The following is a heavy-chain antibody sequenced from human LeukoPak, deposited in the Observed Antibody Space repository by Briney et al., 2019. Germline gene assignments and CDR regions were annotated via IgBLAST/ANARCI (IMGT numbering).Heavy chain of an antibody. CDR2: IYYSGST. V-gene: IGHV4-61*01. J-gene: IGHJ4*02. CDR1: GGSVSSGSYY. CDR3: ASSRYCSGGSCQELYYFDY. D-gene: IGHD2-15*01. Sequence: SETLSLTCTVSGGSVSSGSYYWSWIRQPPGKGLEWIGYIYYSGSTNYNPSLKSRVTISVDTSKNQFSLKLSSVTAADTAVYYCASSRYCSGGSCQELYYFDYWGQGTLVTVSS.